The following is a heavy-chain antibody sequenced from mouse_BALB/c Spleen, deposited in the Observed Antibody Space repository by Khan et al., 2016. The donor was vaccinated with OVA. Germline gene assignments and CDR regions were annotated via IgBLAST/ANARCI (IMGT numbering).Heavy chain of an antibody. CDR2: IWSDGST. Sequence: VQLQESGPGLVAPSQSLSITCTISGFSLTNYGVHWVRQPPGKGLEWLVVIWSDGSTTYNSALKSRLTISTANSESQAFLKMNSLQTDDTAMYYCARQPYYHYNIMDYWGQGTSVTVSS. V-gene: IGHV2-6-1*01. D-gene: IGHD2-10*01. J-gene: IGHJ4*01. CDR3: ARQPYYHYNIMDY. CDR1: GFSLTNYG.